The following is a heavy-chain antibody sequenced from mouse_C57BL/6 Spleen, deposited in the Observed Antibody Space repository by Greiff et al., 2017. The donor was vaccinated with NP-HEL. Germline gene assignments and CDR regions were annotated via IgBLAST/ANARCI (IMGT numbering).Heavy chain of an antibody. Sequence: EVKLMESGGGLVQPKGSLKLSCAASGFSFNTYAMNWVRQAPGKGLEWVARIRSKSNNYATYYADSVKDRFTISRDDSESMLYLQMNNLKTEDTAMYYCVRHGYDNYAMDYWGQGTSVTVSS. CDR1: GFSFNTYA. J-gene: IGHJ4*01. D-gene: IGHD2-2*01. V-gene: IGHV10-1*01. CDR2: IRSKSNNYAT. CDR3: VRHGYDNYAMDY.